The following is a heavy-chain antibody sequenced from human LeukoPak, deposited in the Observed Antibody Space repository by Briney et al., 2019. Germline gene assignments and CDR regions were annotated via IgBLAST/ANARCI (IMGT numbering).Heavy chain of an antibody. Sequence: ASVKVSCKASGYTFTSYGISWVRQAPGQGLEWMGWISAYNGNTNYAQKLQGRVTMTTDTSTSTAYMELRSLRAEDTAVYYCAKEGYNWNDGNFDYWGQGTLVTVSS. D-gene: IGHD1-1*01. J-gene: IGHJ4*02. CDR1: GYTFTSYG. V-gene: IGHV1-18*01. CDR3: AKEGYNWNDGNFDY. CDR2: ISAYNGNT.